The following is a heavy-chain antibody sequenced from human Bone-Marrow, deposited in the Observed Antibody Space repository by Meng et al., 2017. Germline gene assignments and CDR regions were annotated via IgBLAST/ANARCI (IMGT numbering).Heavy chain of an antibody. V-gene: IGHV3-7*01. CDR1: GFTFSSYW. CDR3: ARFGELYLDY. CDR2: IKQDGSDK. D-gene: IGHD3-10*01. J-gene: IGHJ4*02. Sequence: GGSLRLSCAASGFTFSSYWMSWVRQAPGKGLEWVANIKQDGSDKYYVDSVKGRFTVSRDNAKNSLYLQMNSLRAEETAVYYCARFGELYLDYWGQGKLVTVSS.